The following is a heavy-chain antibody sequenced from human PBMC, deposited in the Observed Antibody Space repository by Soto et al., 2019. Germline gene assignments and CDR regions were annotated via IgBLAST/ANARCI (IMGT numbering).Heavy chain of an antibody. CDR1: GFTLSSYA. Sequence: GGSLRLSCAASGFTLSSYAMHWVRQAPGKGLEWVAVISYDGSNKYYADSVKGRFTISRDNSKNTLYLQMNSLRAEDTAVYYCARDYRRNYYGSASPPGYCGQGTLVTVSS. CDR3: ARDYRRNYYGSASPPGY. J-gene: IGHJ4*02. CDR2: ISYDGSNK. V-gene: IGHV3-30-3*01. D-gene: IGHD3-10*01.